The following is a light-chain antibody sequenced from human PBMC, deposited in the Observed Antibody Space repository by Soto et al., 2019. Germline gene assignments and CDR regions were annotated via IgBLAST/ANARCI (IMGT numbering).Light chain of an antibody. J-gene: IGLJ3*02. CDR2: GNN. CDR3: QSYDSSLSGSV. V-gene: IGLV1-40*01. Sequence: QSVLTQPPSVSGAPGQRVTISCTRSSFNIGAGYDVHWYQQLPGTAPKLLIYGNNNRPSGVPDRFSGSKSGTSASLAITGLQAEDEADYYCQSYDSSLSGSVFGGGTKLTVL. CDR1: SFNIGAGYD.